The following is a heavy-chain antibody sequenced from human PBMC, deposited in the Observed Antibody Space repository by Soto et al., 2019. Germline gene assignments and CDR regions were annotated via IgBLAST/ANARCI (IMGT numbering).Heavy chain of an antibody. Sequence: ASVKVSCKASGYTFTSYGISWVRQAPGQGLEWMGWISAYNDNTNYAQKHQSRVTITTDTSTSTAYMKMRSLRTDDTDVYYCARVSDYYDSSGYLTPFDYWGQGTLVTVSS. CDR1: GYTFTSYG. CDR3: ARVSDYYDSSGYLTPFDY. V-gene: IGHV1-18*01. D-gene: IGHD3-22*01. CDR2: ISAYNDNT. J-gene: IGHJ4*02.